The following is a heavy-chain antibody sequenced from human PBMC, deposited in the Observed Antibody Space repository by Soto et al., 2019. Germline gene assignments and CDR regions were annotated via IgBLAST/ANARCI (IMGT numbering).Heavy chain of an antibody. CDR3: ARGIPLQFMNWLDP. J-gene: IGHJ5*02. CDR2: IYYSGST. Sequence: SETLSLTCTVSGGSISSSSYYWGWIRQPPGNGLEWIGSIYYSGSTYNNPSLKSRVTISVDTSKNQFSLKLSSLTAADTAVYYWARGIPLQFMNWLDPWGQGTLVTVSS. D-gene: IGHD4-4*01. V-gene: IGHV4-39*07. CDR1: GGSISSSSYY.